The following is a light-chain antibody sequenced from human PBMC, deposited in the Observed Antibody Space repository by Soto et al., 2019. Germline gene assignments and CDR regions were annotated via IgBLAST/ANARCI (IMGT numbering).Light chain of an antibody. CDR1: QPLNNN. J-gene: IGKJ1*01. V-gene: IGKV3-15*01. CDR2: GAS. Sequence: EIVMTQSPATLSVSPEDRATLSCRAGQPLNNNVAWYQHKPGQAPRLLIYGASTRATGIPARFSGSGSGTEFTLTISSLQSENFAVYYCQQYNNWPRTFGQGTKVDI. CDR3: QQYNNWPRT.